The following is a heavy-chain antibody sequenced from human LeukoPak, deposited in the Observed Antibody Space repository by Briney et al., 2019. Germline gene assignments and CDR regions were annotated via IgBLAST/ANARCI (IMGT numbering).Heavy chain of an antibody. CDR3: ASRRPVLLWFGELSTP. D-gene: IGHD3-10*01. J-gene: IGHJ5*02. V-gene: IGHV3-23*01. CDR1: GFTFSSYA. Sequence: GGSLRLSCAASGFTFSSYAMSWVRQAPGKGLEWVSAISGGSTYYADSVKGRFTISRDNSKNTLYLQMNSLRAEDTAVYYCASRRPVLLWFGELSTPWGQGTLVTVSS. CDR2: ISGGST.